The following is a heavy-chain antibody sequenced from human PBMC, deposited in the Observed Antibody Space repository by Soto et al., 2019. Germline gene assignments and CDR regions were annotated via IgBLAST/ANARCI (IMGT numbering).Heavy chain of an antibody. V-gene: IGHV3-30-3*01. CDR3: TTGSVEGV. J-gene: IGHJ6*02. Sequence: GGSLRLSCAASGFTFSSYAMHWVRQAPGKGLEWVAVISYDGSNKYYADSVKGRFTISRDNSKNTLYLQMNSLKTEDTAVYYCTTGSVEGVWGQGTTVTVSS. D-gene: IGHD3-10*01. CDR1: GFTFSSYA. CDR2: ISYDGSNK.